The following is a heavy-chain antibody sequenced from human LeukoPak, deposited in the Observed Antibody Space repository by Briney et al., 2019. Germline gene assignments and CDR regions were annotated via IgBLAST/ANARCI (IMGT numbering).Heavy chain of an antibody. D-gene: IGHD7-27*01. V-gene: IGHV3-30*03. CDR1: GFTFSSYG. J-gene: IGHJ6*03. CDR2: ISYDGSNK. Sequence: GGSLRLSCAASGFTFSSYGMHWVRQAPGKGLEWVAVISYDGSNKYYADSVKGRFTISRDNSKNTLYLQMNSLRAEDTAVYYCARVLTGDLDYYYYYMDVWGKGTTVTVSS. CDR3: ARVLTGDLDYYYYYMDV.